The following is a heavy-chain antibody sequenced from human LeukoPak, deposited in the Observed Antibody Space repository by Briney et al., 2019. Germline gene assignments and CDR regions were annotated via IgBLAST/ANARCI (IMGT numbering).Heavy chain of an antibody. CDR3: ARDTAAALDY. CDR2: TKNKAESHIT. V-gene: IGHV3-72*01. CDR1: GFTFSNHC. J-gene: IGHJ4*02. Sequence: GGSLRLSCAASGFTFSNHCMDWVRQAPGKGLEWVGRTKNKAESHITDYAASVKGRFFSSRDDSKNSLYLQMNSLQTDDTGIYYCARDTAAALDYWGQGILVTVSS. D-gene: IGHD6-13*01.